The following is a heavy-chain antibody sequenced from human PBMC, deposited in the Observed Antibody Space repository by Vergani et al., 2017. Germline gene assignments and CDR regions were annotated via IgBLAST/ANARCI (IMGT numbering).Heavy chain of an antibody. J-gene: IGHJ4*02. CDR1: GYTFSHYY. CDR3: AKGDYGILTGYRY. CDR2: INPSGGHT. D-gene: IGHD3-9*01. V-gene: IGHV1-46*03. Sequence: QVQVVQSRAEVKKSGASVKVSCKTSGYTFSHYYMHWVRQAPGQGLEWMGIINPSGGHTNYAQKFQGRVTMTRDTSTSTVYMELSSLRSEDTAIYYCAKGDYGILTGYRYWGQGTLVTVSA.